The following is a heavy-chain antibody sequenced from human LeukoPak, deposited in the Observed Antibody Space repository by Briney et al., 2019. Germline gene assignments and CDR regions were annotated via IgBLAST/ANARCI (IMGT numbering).Heavy chain of an antibody. CDR2: ISYDGSNK. CDR1: GFTFSSYG. D-gene: IGHD6-13*01. CDR3: ARTSPLAAAGARRAFDI. J-gene: IGHJ3*02. V-gene: IGHV3-30*03. Sequence: PGGSLRLSCAASGFTFSSYGMHWVRQAPGKGLEWVAVISYDGSNKYYADYVKGRFTISRDNSKNTVSLQMNSLRAEDTAVYYCARTSPLAAAGARRAFDIWGRGTMVTVSS.